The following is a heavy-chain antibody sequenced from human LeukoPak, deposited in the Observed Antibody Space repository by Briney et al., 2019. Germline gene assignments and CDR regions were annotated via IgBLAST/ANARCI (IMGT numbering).Heavy chain of an antibody. V-gene: IGHV1-46*01. J-gene: IGHJ4*02. CDR1: GDTFTAHY. Sequence: ASLKPSWKACGDTFTAHYMVGVRNVPRQGLKWMGIINPSGGSTSYAQKFQGRVTMTRDTSTSTVYMELSSLRSEDTAVYYCARRGLGIGYDYWGQGTLVTVSS. CDR3: ARRGLGIGYDY. CDR2: INPSGGST. D-gene: IGHD3-16*01.